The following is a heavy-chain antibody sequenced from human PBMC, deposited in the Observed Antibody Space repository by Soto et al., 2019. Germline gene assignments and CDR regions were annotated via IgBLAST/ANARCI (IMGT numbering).Heavy chain of an antibody. CDR2: ISSTGSGT. V-gene: IGHV3-48*03. Sequence: LRLSCAASGFTFSSYEMHWVRQAPGKGLEWISYISSTGSGTLYADSVRGRFTMSRDNTKNSVSLQMSSLRAEDTAVYYCVRDLHEPLATDALRVANWGQGTQVTVSS. CDR3: VRDLHEPLATDALRVAN. CDR1: GFTFSSYE. J-gene: IGHJ4*02. D-gene: IGHD2-8*02.